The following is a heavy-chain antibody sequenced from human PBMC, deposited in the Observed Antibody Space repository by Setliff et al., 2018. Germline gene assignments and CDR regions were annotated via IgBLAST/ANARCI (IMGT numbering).Heavy chain of an antibody. CDR3: GRGFSRIEGWGNWFDP. D-gene: IGHD2-15*01. J-gene: IGHJ5*02. CDR2: IYDSGSS. Sequence: SETLSLTCTVSGGSVSNSGFFWGWPRQAPGKGLEWIGNIYDSGSSNYNASLKSRLIITPDTSKNQISLKLTSVTAADTAVYYCGRGFSRIEGWGNWFDPWGQGILVTVSS. CDR1: GGSVSNSGFF. V-gene: IGHV4-39*01.